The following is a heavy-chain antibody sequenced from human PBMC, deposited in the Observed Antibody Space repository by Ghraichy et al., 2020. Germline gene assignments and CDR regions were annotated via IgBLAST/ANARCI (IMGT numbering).Heavy chain of an antibody. Sequence: GGSLRLSCAASGFTFSSYSMNWVRQAPGKGLEWVSSISSSSSYIYYADSVKGRFTISRDNAKNSLYLQMNSLRAEDTAVYYCARAAGRAFFDYWGQGTLVTVSS. CDR3: ARAAGRAFFDY. CDR1: GFTFSSYS. V-gene: IGHV3-21*01. D-gene: IGHD1-26*01. J-gene: IGHJ4*02. CDR2: ISSSSSYI.